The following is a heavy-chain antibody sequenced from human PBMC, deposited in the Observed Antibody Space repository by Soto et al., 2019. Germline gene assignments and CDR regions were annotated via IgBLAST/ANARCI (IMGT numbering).Heavy chain of an antibody. CDR1: SGSISSSNW. CDR3: ARGCSSTSCYENHDAFDI. J-gene: IGHJ3*02. Sequence: QVQLQESGPGLVKPSGTLSLTCAVSSGSISSSNWWSWVRQPPGKGLEWIGEIYHSGSTNYNPSLKSRVTLSVDKSKNQFSLKLSSVTAADTAVYYCARGCSSTSCYENHDAFDIWGQGTMVTVSS. V-gene: IGHV4-4*02. CDR2: IYHSGST. D-gene: IGHD2-2*01.